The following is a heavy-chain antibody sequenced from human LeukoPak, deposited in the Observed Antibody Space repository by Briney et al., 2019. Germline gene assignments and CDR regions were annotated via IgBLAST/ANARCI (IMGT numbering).Heavy chain of an antibody. CDR1: GFTFSSYA. Sequence: PGGSLRLSCAASGFTFSSYAMHWVRQAPGKGLEWVAVISYDGSNKYYADSVKGRFTISRDNSMNTLYLQMNSLRAEDTAVYYCARDIAAAGTGLYYWGQGTLVTVSS. V-gene: IGHV3-30-3*01. J-gene: IGHJ4*02. CDR3: ARDIAAAGTGLYY. CDR2: ISYDGSNK. D-gene: IGHD6-13*01.